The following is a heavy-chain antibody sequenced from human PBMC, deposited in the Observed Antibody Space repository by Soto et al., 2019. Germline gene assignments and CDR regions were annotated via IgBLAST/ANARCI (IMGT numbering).Heavy chain of an antibody. CDR2: INAGNGNT. V-gene: IGHV1-3*01. Sequence: QVQLVQSGAEVKKPGASGKVSCKASGYTFTSYAMHWVRQAPGQRLEWMGWINAGNGNTKYSQKFQGRVTITRDTSASTAYMELSSLRSEDTAVYYCARGPGGPDGPGDYWGQGTLVIVSS. CDR3: ARGPGGPDGPGDY. CDR1: GYTFTSYA. D-gene: IGHD2-15*01. J-gene: IGHJ4*02.